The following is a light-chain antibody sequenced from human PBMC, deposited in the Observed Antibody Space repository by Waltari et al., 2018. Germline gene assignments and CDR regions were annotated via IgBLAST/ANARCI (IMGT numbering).Light chain of an antibody. CDR2: AGS. J-gene: IGLJ1*01. Sequence: QSALTQPASVSGSPGQSITISCTGTSSDVGHYNLVSWYQPHPGQAPKLMISAGSKRPSGVSNRFSGSKSGNTASLTIAGLQAEDEADYYCCSYAGSSTYVFGTGTKVTVL. CDR1: SSDVGHYNL. CDR3: CSYAGSSTYV. V-gene: IGLV2-23*01.